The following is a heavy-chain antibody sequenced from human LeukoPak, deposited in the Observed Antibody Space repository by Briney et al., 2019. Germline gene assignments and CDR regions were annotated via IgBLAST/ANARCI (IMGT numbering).Heavy chain of an antibody. CDR2: INHSGST. V-gene: IGHV4-34*01. J-gene: IGHJ4*02. CDR1: GGSFSSYY. Sequence: SETLSLTCAVYGGSFSSYYWSWIRQPPGKGLEWIGEINHSGSTNYNPSLKSRVTISVDTSKNQFSLKLSSVTAADTAVYYCARAYYYGSGSYYIDYWGQGTLVTVSS. CDR3: ARAYYYGSGSYYIDY. D-gene: IGHD3-10*01.